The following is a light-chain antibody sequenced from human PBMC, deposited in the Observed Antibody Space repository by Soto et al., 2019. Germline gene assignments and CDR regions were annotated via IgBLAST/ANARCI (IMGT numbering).Light chain of an antibody. J-gene: IGLJ1*01. Sequence: QSALTQPPSVSGSPGPSVTISCTGTSTDFVSYNRVSWYQQPPGTAPKLMIYEVSKRPSGVPDRFSGSKSGNTASLTISGLQAADEADYYCSLYTSENAYVFGTGTKVTVL. V-gene: IGLV2-18*01. CDR3: SLYTSENAYV. CDR2: EVS. CDR1: STDFVSYNR.